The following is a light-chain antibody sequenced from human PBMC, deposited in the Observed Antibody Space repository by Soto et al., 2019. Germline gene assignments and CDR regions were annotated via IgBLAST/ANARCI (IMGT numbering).Light chain of an antibody. CDR3: QETFSTPSFT. CDR1: QSISNY. CDR2: AAS. J-gene: IGKJ4*01. Sequence: DIQMTQSPSSLSASVGDGVTITCRASQSISNYVNWYQQKPGKAPKLLIYAASRLQSGVPSRFSGAGSRTDFPLTISSLQPEEFASYYCQETFSTPSFTFGGGTKVEI. V-gene: IGKV1-39*01.